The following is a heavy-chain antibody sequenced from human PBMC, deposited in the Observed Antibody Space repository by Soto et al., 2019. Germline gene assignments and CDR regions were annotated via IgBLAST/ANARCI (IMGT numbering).Heavy chain of an antibody. CDR2: IGWDDDK. V-gene: IGHV2-70*01. D-gene: IGHD3-22*01. CDR3: ARIRSYYDSSGHPNDAFDI. J-gene: IGHJ3*02. CDR1: GFSLSTSGMC. Sequence: PKLVNPTHTLALTCTVSGFSLSTSGMCLSWIRHPPGKSPEWLALIGWDDDKYYSTSLKTRLTISKDTSKNQVVLTMTNMDPVDTATYYCARIRSYYDSSGHPNDAFDIWGQGTMVTVSS.